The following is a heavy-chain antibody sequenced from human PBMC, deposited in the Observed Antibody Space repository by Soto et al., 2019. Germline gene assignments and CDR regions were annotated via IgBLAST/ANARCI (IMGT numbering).Heavy chain of an antibody. CDR3: AKAHSSSWYPGY. D-gene: IGHD6-13*01. V-gene: IGHV3-30*18. CDR1: GFTFSSYG. J-gene: IGHJ4*02. CDR2: ISYDGSNK. Sequence: GGSLRLSCAASGFTFSSYGMHWVRQAPGKGLEWVAVISYDGSNKYYADSVKGRFTISRDNSKNTLYLQINSLRAEDTAVYYCAKAHSSSWYPGYWGQGTLVTVSS.